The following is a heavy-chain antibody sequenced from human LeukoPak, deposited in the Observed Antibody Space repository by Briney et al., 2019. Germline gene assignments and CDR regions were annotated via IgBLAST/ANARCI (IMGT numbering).Heavy chain of an antibody. Sequence: ETLSLTCTVSGGSISSSSYYWGWIRQAPGKGLEWVASINQDETAKLYVDSVKGRFTISRDNAKNSLFLQMNSLRAEDTAVYYCARDNVGSCSGGSCYSLPNWFDPWGQGTLVTVSS. CDR1: GGSISSSSYY. D-gene: IGHD2-15*01. CDR2: INQDETAK. V-gene: IGHV3-7*01. CDR3: ARDNVGSCSGGSCYSLPNWFDP. J-gene: IGHJ5*02.